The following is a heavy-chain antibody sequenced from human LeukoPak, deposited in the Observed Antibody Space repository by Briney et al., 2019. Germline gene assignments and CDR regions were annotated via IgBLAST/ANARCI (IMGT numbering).Heavy chain of an antibody. CDR3: ARVGVAAAGIVY. CDR1: GGSISSGSYY. Sequence: SETLSLTCTVSGGSISSGSYYWSWIRQPAGKGLEWIGRIYTSGSTNYNPSLKSRVTISVDTSKNQFSLKLSSVSARDTAVYHWARVGVAAAGIVYWGQGTLVTVSS. D-gene: IGHD6-13*01. V-gene: IGHV4-61*02. CDR2: IYTSGST. J-gene: IGHJ4*02.